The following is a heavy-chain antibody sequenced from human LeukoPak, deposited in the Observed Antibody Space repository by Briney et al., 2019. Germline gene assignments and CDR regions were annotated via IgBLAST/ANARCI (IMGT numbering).Heavy chain of an antibody. CDR3: AKGPLVAAAGSYYYYMDV. Sequence: GGSPRLSCAASGFTFSSYAMSWVRQAPGKGLEWVSAISGSGGSTYYADSVKGRFTISRDNSKNTLYLQMNSLRAEDTAVYYCAKGPLVAAAGSYYYYMDVWGKGTTVTVSS. V-gene: IGHV3-23*01. D-gene: IGHD6-13*01. CDR1: GFTFSSYA. J-gene: IGHJ6*03. CDR2: ISGSGGST.